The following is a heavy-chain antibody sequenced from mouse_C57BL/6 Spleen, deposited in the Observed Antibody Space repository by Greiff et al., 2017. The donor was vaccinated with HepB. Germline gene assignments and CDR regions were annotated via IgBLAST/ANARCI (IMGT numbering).Heavy chain of an antibody. CDR1: GYAFTNYL. Sequence: VQLQQSGAELVRPGTSVKVSCKASGYAFTNYLIEWVKQRPGQGLEWIGVINPGSGGTNYNEKFKGKATLTADKSSSTAYMQLSSLTSEDSAVYFCARRYYGSSYGYFDVWGTRTTVTVSS. J-gene: IGHJ1*03. D-gene: IGHD1-1*01. V-gene: IGHV1-54*01. CDR2: INPGSGGT. CDR3: ARRYYGSSYGYFDV.